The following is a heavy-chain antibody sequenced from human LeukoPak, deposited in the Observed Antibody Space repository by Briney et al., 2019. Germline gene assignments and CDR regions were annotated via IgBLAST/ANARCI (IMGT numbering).Heavy chain of an antibody. CDR1: GYTFPSSG. J-gene: IGHJ4*02. CDR2: FSGYNGNT. V-gene: IGHV1-18*01. D-gene: IGHD2-2*01. Sequence: GASVTVSSKASGYTFPSSGITWVRQAPGQGLVGWVWFSGYNGNTNYAQNFQGRVTMTTDTSTSTAYMELRSLRFDDTAVYYCAKDIHPRLGSSASCCFGYWGQGTLVTVSS. CDR3: AKDIHPRLGSSASCCFGY.